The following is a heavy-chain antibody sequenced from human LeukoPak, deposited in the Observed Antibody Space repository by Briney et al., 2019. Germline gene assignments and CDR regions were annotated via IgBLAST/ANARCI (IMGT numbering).Heavy chain of an antibody. CDR3: AREGGGIDY. V-gene: IGHV3-21*01. J-gene: IGHJ4*02. Sequence: GGSLRLSCAASGFTFSTYNMNWVRQAPGKGLEWVSSISSGSGYIYYADSVKGRFIISRDNAKNSLYLQMNSLRAEDTAVYCCAREGGGIDYWGQGTLVTVSS. CDR1: GFTFSTYN. CDR2: ISSGSGYI. D-gene: IGHD1-1*01.